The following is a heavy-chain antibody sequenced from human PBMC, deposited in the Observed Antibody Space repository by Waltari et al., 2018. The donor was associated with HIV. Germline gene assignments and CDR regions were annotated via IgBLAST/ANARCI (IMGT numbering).Heavy chain of an antibody. D-gene: IGHD3-22*01. V-gene: IGHV3-23*03. CDR2: IIRSGSYI. CDR1: GMTFGDFD. CDR3: ASSWGNSAYYD. J-gene: IGHJ4*02. Sequence: VQLLESGGGLVQPGGSLRLSCAASGMTFGDFDMTWVRQAPGKGLEWVSIIRSGSYIYYAESVKGRFTISRDNSKSALYLDMDNLRADDTAVYFCASSWGNSAYYDWGQGTLVTVSS.